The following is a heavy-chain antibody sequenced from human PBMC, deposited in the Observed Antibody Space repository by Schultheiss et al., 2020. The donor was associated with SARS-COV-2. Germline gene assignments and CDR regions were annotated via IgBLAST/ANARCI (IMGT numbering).Heavy chain of an antibody. V-gene: IGHV1-18*01. Sequence: GESLKISCKASGGTFSSYAISWVRQAPGQGLEWMGWINAGNGNTNYAQKLQGRVTMTRDTSISTAYMELSRLRSDDTAVYYCARDLNCSGGSCYYNYYYYGMDVWGQGTTVTVSS. CDR1: GGTFSSYA. CDR3: ARDLNCSGGSCYYNYYYYGMDV. J-gene: IGHJ6*02. D-gene: IGHD2-15*01. CDR2: INAGNGNT.